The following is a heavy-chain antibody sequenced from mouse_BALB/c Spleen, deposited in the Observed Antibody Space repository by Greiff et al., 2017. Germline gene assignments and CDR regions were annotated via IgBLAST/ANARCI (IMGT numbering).Heavy chain of an antibody. Sequence: EVQLQQSGPGLVKPSQSLSLTCSVTGYSITSGYYWNWIRQFPGNKLEWMGYISYDGSNNYNPSLKNRITITLDTSKNQFFLKLNSVTTEDTATYYCARDYGSSYDAMDYWGQGTSVTVSS. CDR3: ARDYGSSYDAMDY. CDR2: ISYDGSN. CDR1: GYSITSGYY. D-gene: IGHD1-1*01. V-gene: IGHV3-6*02. J-gene: IGHJ4*01.